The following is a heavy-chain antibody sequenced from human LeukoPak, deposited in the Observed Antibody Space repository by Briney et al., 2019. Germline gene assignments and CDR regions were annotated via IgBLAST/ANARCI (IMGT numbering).Heavy chain of an antibody. Sequence: VASVKVSCKASGYTFTSYAMHWVRQAPGQRLEWMGWINAGNGNTKYSQKFQGRVTITRDTSASTAYMELSSLRSEDTAVYYCARDPSMARGVMGFDPWGQGTLVTVSS. CDR1: GYTFTSYA. D-gene: IGHD3-10*01. J-gene: IGHJ5*02. V-gene: IGHV1-3*01. CDR3: ARDPSMARGVMGFDP. CDR2: INAGNGNT.